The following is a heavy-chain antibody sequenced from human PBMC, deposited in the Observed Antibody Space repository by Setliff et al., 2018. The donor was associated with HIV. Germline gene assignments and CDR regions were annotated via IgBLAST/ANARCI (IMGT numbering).Heavy chain of an antibody. J-gene: IGHJ5*02. V-gene: IGHV4-39*01. CDR3: ATLNFPLNWFDP. Sequence: SETLSLTCTVSGDSVNYRSYFWGWIRQPPGKGLEWIGTFYYNGDSRYNPSLKSRVTISMDTSRNQFSVKLSSVTAADTAIYYCATLNFPLNWFDPWGQGTPVTVSS. CDR1: GDSVNYRSYF. CDR2: FYYNGDS.